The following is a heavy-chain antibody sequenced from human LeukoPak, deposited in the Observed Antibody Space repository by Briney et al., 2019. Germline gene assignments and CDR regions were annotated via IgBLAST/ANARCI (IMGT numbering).Heavy chain of an antibody. CDR3: ARCAVAAAGDY. J-gene: IGHJ4*02. V-gene: IGHV3-7*01. D-gene: IGHD6-13*01. Sequence: PGRPLRLSCEASGLTFSSYWMSWVRQAPGKGPEWVANIKPDGSGKYYVDSVKGRFTISRDNAENSLFLHMNSLSAEDTAVYYCARCAVAAAGDYWGRGTLVTVSS. CDR1: GLTFSSYW. CDR2: IKPDGSGK.